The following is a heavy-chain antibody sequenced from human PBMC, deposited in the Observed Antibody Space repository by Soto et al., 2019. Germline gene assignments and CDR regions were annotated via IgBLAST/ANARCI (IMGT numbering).Heavy chain of an antibody. J-gene: IGHJ5*02. CDR3: ARDVRFLEWLSNWFDP. V-gene: IGHV1-18*01. CDR1: GYTFTSYG. Sequence: QVQLVQSGAEVKKPGASVKVSCKASGYTFTSYGISWVRQAPGQGLEWMGWISAYNGNTNYAQKLQGRVSMTTDTSTSTAYMELRSLRSDDTAVYYCARDVRFLEWLSNWFDPWGQGTLVTVSS. CDR2: ISAYNGNT. D-gene: IGHD3-3*01.